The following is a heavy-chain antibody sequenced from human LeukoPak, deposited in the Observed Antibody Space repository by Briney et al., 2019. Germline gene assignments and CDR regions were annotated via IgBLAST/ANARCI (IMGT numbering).Heavy chain of an antibody. V-gene: IGHV3-73*01. Sequence: GGSLRLSYAASGFTFSGSVLLWVRQASGRGLEWVGRIRSKADNDATAYAASVKGRFTISRDDSRNTAYLQMNSLKTKDTAMYYCTVGVYWGQGTLVTVSS. CDR1: GFTFSGSV. CDR3: TVGVY. CDR2: IRSKADNDAT. J-gene: IGHJ4*02. D-gene: IGHD3-16*01.